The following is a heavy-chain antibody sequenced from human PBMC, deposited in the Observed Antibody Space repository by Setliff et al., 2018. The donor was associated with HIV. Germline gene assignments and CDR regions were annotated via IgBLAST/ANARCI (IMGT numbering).Heavy chain of an antibody. CDR3: TTESVFLDYFFDY. CDR1: GFTFSNAW. Sequence: GGSLRLSCAASGFTFSNAWMNWVRQAPGKGLEWVGRIRSKVDGGAADYAAPVKGRFTISRDDSKNTLYLQMSRLKTEDTAVYYCTTESVFLDYFFDYWGQGTLVTVSS. CDR2: IRSKVDGGAA. D-gene: IGHD3-9*01. J-gene: IGHJ4*02. V-gene: IGHV3-15*07.